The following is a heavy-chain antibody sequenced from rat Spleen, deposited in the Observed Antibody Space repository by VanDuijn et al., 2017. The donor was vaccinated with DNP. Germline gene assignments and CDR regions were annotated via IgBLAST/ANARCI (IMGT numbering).Heavy chain of an antibody. V-gene: IGHV5-22*01. CDR1: GFTFSAYY. Sequence: EVQLVESGGGLVQPGRSLKLSCAASGFTFSAYYMAWVRQAPAKGLEWVAYIGSAAYAPYYGDSVKGRFTISRDNAKSTLYLQMNSLRSEDTATYYCGRDRGYSSSYAMEAWGQGTSVTVSS. CDR2: IGSAAYAP. J-gene: IGHJ4*01. CDR3: GRDRGYSSSYAMEA. D-gene: IGHD1-2*01.